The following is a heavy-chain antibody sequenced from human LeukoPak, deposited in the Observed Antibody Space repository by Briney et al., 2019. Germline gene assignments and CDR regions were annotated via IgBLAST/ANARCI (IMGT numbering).Heavy chain of an antibody. V-gene: IGHV3-23*01. CDR3: AYSSSWFRGHAFDI. D-gene: IGHD6-13*01. CDR1: GFTFSSYA. CDR2: ISVSGGRT. Sequence: GGSLRLSCAASGFTFSSYAMRWVRPAPGKGLEWVAAISVSGGRTYYPASVQGRFTISRDHSKNTLYLQMNSLRAEDTAVYYCAYSSSWFRGHAFDIWGEGTMVTVSS. J-gene: IGHJ3*02.